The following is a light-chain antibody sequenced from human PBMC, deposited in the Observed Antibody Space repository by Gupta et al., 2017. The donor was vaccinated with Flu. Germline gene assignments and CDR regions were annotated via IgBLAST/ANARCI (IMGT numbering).Light chain of an antibody. Sequence: DIQMTQSPSSLSASVGDRVTITCRASQSVSSYLNWYQQKPGKAPKLLIYAASSLQSGVPSRFSASGSGTDFTLTISSLQPEDFATYYCQQSWSSPRTFGQGTKVEIK. J-gene: IGKJ1*01. CDR3: QQSWSSPRT. V-gene: IGKV1-39*01. CDR2: AAS. CDR1: QSVSSY.